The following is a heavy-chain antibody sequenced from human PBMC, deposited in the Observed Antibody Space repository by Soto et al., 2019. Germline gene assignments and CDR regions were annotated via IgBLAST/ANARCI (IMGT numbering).Heavy chain of an antibody. D-gene: IGHD2-15*01. CDR2: ISGSGGST. Sequence: QSWGSLRLSCAASGFTFSSYAMSWVRQAPGKGLEWVSAISGSGGSTYYADSVKGRFTISRDNSKNTLYLQMNSLRAEDTAVYYCAKAVPPIVGLWPYWGQGTLVTVSS. CDR3: AKAVPPIVGLWPY. CDR1: GFTFSSYA. V-gene: IGHV3-23*01. J-gene: IGHJ4*02.